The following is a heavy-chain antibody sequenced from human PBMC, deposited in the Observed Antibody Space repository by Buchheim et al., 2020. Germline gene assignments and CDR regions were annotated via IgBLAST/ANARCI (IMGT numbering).Heavy chain of an antibody. Sequence: QVQLVQLGAEVKKPGASLKVSCKVSGYTFTGYYMHWVRQAPGQGFEWMGWINPNIGGPNYAQKFQGRVTMTRDTPITTAYMELSRLRSDDTAVYYCARVGDFWSGYWYFDLWGRGTL. D-gene: IGHD3-3*01. J-gene: IGHJ2*01. CDR3: ARVGDFWSGYWYFDL. CDR2: INPNIGGP. CDR1: GYTFTGYY. V-gene: IGHV1-2*02.